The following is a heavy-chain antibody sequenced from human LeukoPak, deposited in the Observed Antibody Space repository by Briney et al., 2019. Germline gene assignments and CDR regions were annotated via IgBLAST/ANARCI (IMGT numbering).Heavy chain of an antibody. Sequence: SETLSLTCTVSGGSISSGGYSWSWIRQPPGKGLKGMGYIYHSGSTYYNPSLKSRVTISVDRSKNQFSLKLSSVTAADTAVYYCARAYSSSWPNYYFDYWGQGTLVTVSS. J-gene: IGHJ4*02. CDR1: GGSISSGGYS. V-gene: IGHV4-30-2*01. D-gene: IGHD6-13*01. CDR2: IYHSGST. CDR3: ARAYSSSWPNYYFDY.